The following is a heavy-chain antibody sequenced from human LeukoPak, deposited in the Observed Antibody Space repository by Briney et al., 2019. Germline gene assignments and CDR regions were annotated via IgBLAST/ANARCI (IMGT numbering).Heavy chain of an antibody. CDR3: ARGRYSSPHIDY. D-gene: IGHD6-13*01. CDR1: GGSVSSYDYY. CDR2: VYYGGKT. J-gene: IGHJ4*02. V-gene: IGHV4-39*07. Sequence: SETLSLTGTVSGGSVSSYDYYWGWIRQPPGKGLEWIASVYYGGKTFYNPSLKSRVTISIDTSKNQFSLKLTSVPAADTAVYYCARGRYSSPHIDYWGQGTLVTVSS.